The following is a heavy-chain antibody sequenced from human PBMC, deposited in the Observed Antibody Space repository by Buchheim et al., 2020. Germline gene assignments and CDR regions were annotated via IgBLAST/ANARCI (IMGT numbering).Heavy chain of an antibody. CDR3: ARDGLYDYVWGSYRYHHCYGIDV. J-gene: IGHJ6*01. V-gene: IGHV3-33*01. Sequence: QVQLLESGGGVVQPGRSLRLSCAASGFTFSSYGMHWVRQAPGKGLEWVAVIRYDGSNKYYADSVKGRFTISRDNSKNTLYLQMNRLRAEDTAVYYCARDGLYDYVWGSYRYHHCYGIDVWGPGTT. CDR2: IRYDGSNK. D-gene: IGHD3-16*02. CDR1: GFTFSSYG.